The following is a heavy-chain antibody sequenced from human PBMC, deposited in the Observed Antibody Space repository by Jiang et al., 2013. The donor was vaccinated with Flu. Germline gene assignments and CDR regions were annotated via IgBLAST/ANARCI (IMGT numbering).Heavy chain of an antibody. CDR1: GDSVSSNSAA. V-gene: IGHV6-1*01. CDR3: ARSIYSSSWYTMAGQLDY. CDR2: TYYRSKWYN. Sequence: SQTLSLTCAISGDSVSSNSAAWNWIRQSPSRGLEWLGRTYYRSKWYNDYAVSVKSRITINPDTSKNQFSLQLNSVTPEDTAVYYCARSIYSSSWYTMAGQLDYWGQGTLVTVSS. D-gene: IGHD6-13*01. J-gene: IGHJ4*02.